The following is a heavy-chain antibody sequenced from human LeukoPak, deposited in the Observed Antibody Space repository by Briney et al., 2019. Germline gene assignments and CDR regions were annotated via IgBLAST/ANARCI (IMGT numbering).Heavy chain of an antibody. D-gene: IGHD3-22*01. CDR3: AKRGVVIRVILVGFHKQAYYFDS. CDR1: GITLSNYG. V-gene: IGHV3-23*01. J-gene: IGHJ4*02. CDR2: ISDSGGST. Sequence: GGSLRLSCAVSGITLSNYGMSWVRQAPGRGLEWVAGISDSGGSTTYADSVKGRFTISRDNPKNTLYLQMNSLRVEDTAVYFCAKRGVVIRVILVGFHKQAYYFDSWDQGALVTVSS.